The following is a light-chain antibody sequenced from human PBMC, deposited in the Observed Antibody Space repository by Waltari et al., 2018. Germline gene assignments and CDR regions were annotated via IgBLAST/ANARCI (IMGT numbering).Light chain of an antibody. CDR1: QSIGSW. V-gene: IGKV1-5*03. CDR2: EAT. Sequence: DIQMTQSPSTLSASVGDRVTITCRAIQSIGSWLAWYQQKPGKAPKLLIYEATSLGSGVPSRFSASGSGTEFTLTISSLQPDDFATYCWQRYNSYPITFGPGTKVDI. CDR3: QRYNSYPIT. J-gene: IGKJ3*01.